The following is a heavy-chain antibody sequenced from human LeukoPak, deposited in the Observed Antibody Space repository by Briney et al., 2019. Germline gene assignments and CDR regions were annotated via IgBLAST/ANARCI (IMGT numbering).Heavy chain of an antibody. V-gene: IGHV3-48*03. D-gene: IGHD2-15*01. CDR3: ARTQASIGVVVAATIGWFDP. Sequence: GGSLRLSCAASGFTFSSYEMNWVRQAPGKGLEWVSYISSSGSTIYYADSVKGRFTISRDNAKNSLYLQMNSLRAEDTAVCYCARTQASIGVVVAATIGWFDPWGQGTLVTVSS. CDR2: ISSSGSTI. CDR1: GFTFSSYE. J-gene: IGHJ5*02.